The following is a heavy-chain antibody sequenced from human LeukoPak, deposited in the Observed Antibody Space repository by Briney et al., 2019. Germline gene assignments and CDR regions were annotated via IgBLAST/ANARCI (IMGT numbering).Heavy chain of an antibody. CDR1: GYTFTGYY. CDR3: ARDSSVSTYFDY. Sequence: ASVKVSCKASGYTFTGYYMHWVRLAPGQGLEWMGWINPNSGGTNYAQKFQGRVTMTRDTSISTAYMELSRLRSDDTAVYYCARDSSVSTYFDYWGQGTLVTVSS. CDR2: INPNSGGT. J-gene: IGHJ4*02. D-gene: IGHD3-22*01. V-gene: IGHV1-2*02.